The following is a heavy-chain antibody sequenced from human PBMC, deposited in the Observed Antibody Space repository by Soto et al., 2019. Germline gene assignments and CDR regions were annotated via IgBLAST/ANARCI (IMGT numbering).Heavy chain of an antibody. Sequence: QVPLVQSGAEVKKPGASVKVSCKASGYTFTGYYMHWVRQAPGQGLEWMGWINPNSGGTNYAQKFQGWVTMTRDTSISTAYMELSRLRSDDTAVYYCARTSDFWSGYRTWYYFDYWGQGTLVTVSS. CDR3: ARTSDFWSGYRTWYYFDY. J-gene: IGHJ4*02. CDR1: GYTFTGYY. D-gene: IGHD3-3*01. CDR2: INPNSGGT. V-gene: IGHV1-2*04.